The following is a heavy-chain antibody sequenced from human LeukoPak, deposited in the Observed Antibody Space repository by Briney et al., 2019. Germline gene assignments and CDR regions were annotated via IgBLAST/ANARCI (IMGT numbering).Heavy chain of an antibody. D-gene: IGHD4-23*01. CDR2: LSGSGGAT. CDR3: AKASGYGGNSANFDY. Sequence: GESLTLSCAASGFTFSSFTMHWVRQAPGKGLEWVSVLSGSGGATYYADSVKGRFTISRDNSKNTLYLQMNSLRAEDTAVYYCAKASGYGGNSANFDYWGQGTLVTVSS. V-gene: IGHV3-23*01. J-gene: IGHJ4*02. CDR1: GFTFSSFT.